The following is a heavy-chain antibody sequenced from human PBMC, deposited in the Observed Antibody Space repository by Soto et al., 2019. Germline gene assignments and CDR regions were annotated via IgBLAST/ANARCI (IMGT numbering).Heavy chain of an antibody. D-gene: IGHD6-19*01. J-gene: IGHJ4*02. CDR1: GFTFSSYA. V-gene: IGHV3-23*01. CDR3: AKCAGSGSYPDY. CDR2: ISGSGANT. Sequence: EVQLLESAGGLVQPGGSLSLSCAASGFTFSSYAMRWVRQAPGKGLEWVSAISGSGANTYYADSVKGRFTISRDNSKTTLLVPLNSLRAEDTAVYYCAKCAGSGSYPDYWGQGTVVTVSS.